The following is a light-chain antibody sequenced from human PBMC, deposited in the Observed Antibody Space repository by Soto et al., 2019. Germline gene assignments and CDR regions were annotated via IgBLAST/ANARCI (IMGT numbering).Light chain of an antibody. CDR2: DAS. CDR1: QSVSSSY. V-gene: IGKV3D-20*01. Sequence: EIVLTQSPATLSLSPGERATLSCWASQSVSSSYLAWYQQKPGLAPRLLIYDASSRATGIPDRFSGSGSGTDFTLTISRLEPEDFAVYYCQQYGSSPFGGGTKVDIK. CDR3: QQYGSSP. J-gene: IGKJ4*01.